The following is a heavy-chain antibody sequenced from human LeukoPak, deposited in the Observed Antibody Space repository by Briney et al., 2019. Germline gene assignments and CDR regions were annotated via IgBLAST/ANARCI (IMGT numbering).Heavy chain of an antibody. CDR2: IYYSGST. Sequence: SETLSLTCTVSGGSISSYYWSWIRQPPGKGLEWIGYIYYSGSTNYNPSLKSRVTISVDTSKNQFSLKLSSVTAADAAVYYCASCWNGGVDYWGQGTLVTVSS. J-gene: IGHJ4*02. V-gene: IGHV4-59*01. D-gene: IGHD3-16*01. CDR3: ASCWNGGVDY. CDR1: GGSISSYY.